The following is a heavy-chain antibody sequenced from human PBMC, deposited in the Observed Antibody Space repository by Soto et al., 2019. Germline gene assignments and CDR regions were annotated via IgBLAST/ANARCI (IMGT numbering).Heavy chain of an antibody. CDR1: GFTFSSYA. Sequence: GGSLRLSCAASGFTFSSYAMHWVRQAPGKGLEWVAVISYDGSNKYYADSVKGRFTISRDNSKNTLYLQMNSLRAEDTAVYYCARWSTYGMDVWGQGTTVTVSS. J-gene: IGHJ6*02. CDR3: ARWSTYGMDV. D-gene: IGHD3-3*01. V-gene: IGHV3-30-3*01. CDR2: ISYDGSNK.